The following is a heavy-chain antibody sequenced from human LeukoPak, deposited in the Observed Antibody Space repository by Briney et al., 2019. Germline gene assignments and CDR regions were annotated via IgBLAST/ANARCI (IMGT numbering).Heavy chain of an antibody. CDR1: GGSFSGYY. CDR3: ARGVRHDFWSGYYGDY. D-gene: IGHD3-3*01. Sequence: PSETLSLTCAVYGGSFSGYYWSWIRQPPGKGLEWIGEINHSGSTNYNPSLKSRVTISVDTSKNQFSLKLSSVTAADTAVYYCARGVRHDFWSGYYGDYWGQGTLVTVSS. V-gene: IGHV4-34*01. J-gene: IGHJ4*02. CDR2: INHSGST.